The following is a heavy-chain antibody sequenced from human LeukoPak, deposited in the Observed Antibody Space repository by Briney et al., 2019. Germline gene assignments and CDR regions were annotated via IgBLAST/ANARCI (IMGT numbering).Heavy chain of an antibody. CDR1: GFTFSSYG. D-gene: IGHD6-19*01. V-gene: IGHV3-30*02. J-gene: IGHJ6*03. CDR2: IRYDGSNK. Sequence: PGGSLRLSCAASGFTFSSYGMHWVRQAPGKGLEWVAFIRYDGSNKYYADSVKSRFTISRDNSKNTLYLQMNSLRAEDTAVYYCAKDPAGYSSGWNGGYYYMDVWGKGTTVTVSS. CDR3: AKDPAGYSSGWNGGYYYMDV.